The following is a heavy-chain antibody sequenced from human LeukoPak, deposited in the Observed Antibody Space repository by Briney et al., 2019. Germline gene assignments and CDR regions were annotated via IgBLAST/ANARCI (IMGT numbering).Heavy chain of an antibody. CDR1: GGSISSYY. CDR3: ARPQIPGDLTLYSSGWFHAFDI. Sequence: SETLSLTCTVSGGSISSYYWSWIRQPPGKGLEWIGYIYYSGSTNYNPSLKSRVTISVDTSKNQFSLKLSSVTAADTAVYYCARPQIPGDLTLYSSGWFHAFDIWGQGTMVTVSS. J-gene: IGHJ3*02. D-gene: IGHD6-19*01. CDR2: IYYSGST. V-gene: IGHV4-59*08.